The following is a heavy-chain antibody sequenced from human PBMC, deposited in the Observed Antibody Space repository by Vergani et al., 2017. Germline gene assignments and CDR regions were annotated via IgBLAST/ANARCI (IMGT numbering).Heavy chain of an antibody. CDR2: IDPSDSYT. J-gene: IGHJ4*02. V-gene: IGHV5-10-1*03. CDR1: GYSFTSYW. Sequence: EVQLVQSGAEVKKPGESLRISCKGSGYSFTSYWISWVRQMPGKGLEWVGRIDPSDSYTNYSPSFQGHVTISADKSISTAYLQWSSLKASDTAIYYCARHFKGIAVAGIVWGDDYWGQGTLVTVSS. CDR3: ARHFKGIAVAGIVWGDDY. D-gene: IGHD6-19*01.